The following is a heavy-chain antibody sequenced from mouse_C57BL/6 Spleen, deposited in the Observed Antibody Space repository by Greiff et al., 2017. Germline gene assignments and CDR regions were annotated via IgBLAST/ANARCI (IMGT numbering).Heavy chain of an antibody. Sequence: QVQLQQPGAELVKPGASVKMSCKASGYTFTSYWITWVKQRPGQGLEWIGDIYPGSGSTNYNEKFKSKATRTVDTSSSPAYMQHSGLRSEESAVYYWARWAGWFDYWGQGTTLTVSA. D-gene: IGHD1-2*01. CDR3: ARWAGWFDY. CDR1: GYTFTSYW. CDR2: IYPGSGST. V-gene: IGHV1-55*01. J-gene: IGHJ2*01.